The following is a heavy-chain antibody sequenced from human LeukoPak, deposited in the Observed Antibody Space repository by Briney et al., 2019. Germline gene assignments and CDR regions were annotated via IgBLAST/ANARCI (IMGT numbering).Heavy chain of an antibody. V-gene: IGHV3-NL1*01. CDR1: GFAFSSYG. D-gene: IGHD2-21*02. CDR2: IYGGGTI. J-gene: IGHJ4*02. CDR3: ARGGCGGDCYSDFDY. Sequence: GGSLRLSCAASGFAFSSYGMHWVRQAPGKGLEWVSVIYGGGTIFYADSVKDRFTISRDNSKNTLYLQMNSLRAEDTAVYYCARGGCGGDCYSDFDYWGQGTLVTVSS.